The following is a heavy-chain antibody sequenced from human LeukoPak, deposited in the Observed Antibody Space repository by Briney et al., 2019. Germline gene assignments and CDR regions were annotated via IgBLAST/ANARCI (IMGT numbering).Heavy chain of an antibody. CDR1: GGTLSNYA. V-gene: IGHV1-69*13. CDR2: IIPIFGTA. J-gene: IGHJ4*02. Sequence: SVKVSCKTSGGTLSNYAISWVRQAPGQGLEWMGGIIPIFGTANYAQKFQGRVTITADESTSTAYMELSSLRSEDTAVYYCARDKRRDSSWYLDYWGQGTLVTVSS. CDR3: ARDKRRDSSWYLDY. D-gene: IGHD6-13*01.